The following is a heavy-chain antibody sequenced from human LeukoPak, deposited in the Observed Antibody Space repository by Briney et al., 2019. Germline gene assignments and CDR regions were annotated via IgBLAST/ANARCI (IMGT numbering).Heavy chain of an antibody. CDR3: ARAPVLEYCSGGSCYSGADYLQNDY. CDR1: GGTFSSYA. Sequence: SVKVSCKASGGTFSSYAISWVRQAPGQELEWMGGIIPIFGTANYAQKFQGRVTITADESTSTAYMELSSLRSEDTAVYYCARAPVLEYCSGGSCYSGADYLQNDYWGQGTLVTVS. V-gene: IGHV1-69*13. J-gene: IGHJ4*02. CDR2: IIPIFGTA. D-gene: IGHD2-15*01.